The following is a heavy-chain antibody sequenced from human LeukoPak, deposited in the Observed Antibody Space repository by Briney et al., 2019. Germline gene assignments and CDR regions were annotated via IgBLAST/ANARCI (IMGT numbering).Heavy chain of an antibody. J-gene: IGHJ6*03. V-gene: IGHV1-18*04. CDR2: ISAYNGNT. CDR3: ARDTYYYYYMDV. CDR1: GYTFTGYY. Sequence: ASVKVSCKASGYTFTGYYMHWVRQAPGQGLEWMGWISAYNGNTNYAQKLQGRVTMTTDTSTSTAYTELRSLRSDDTAVYYCARDTYYYYYMDVWGKGTTVTVSS.